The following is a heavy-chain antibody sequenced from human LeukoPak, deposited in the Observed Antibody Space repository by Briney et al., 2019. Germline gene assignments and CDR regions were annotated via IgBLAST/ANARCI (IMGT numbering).Heavy chain of an antibody. J-gene: IGHJ6*03. CDR2: ISGSGGST. Sequence: PGGSLRLSCAASGFTFSSYALSWVRQAPGKGLEWVSVISGSGGSTYYADSVKGRFTISRDNSKNTLYLQMNSLRAEDTAVYYCAKLPQLRIAVAGVYYYMDVWGKGTTVTVSS. CDR3: AKLPQLRIAVAGVYYYMDV. D-gene: IGHD6-19*01. V-gene: IGHV3-23*01. CDR1: GFTFSSYA.